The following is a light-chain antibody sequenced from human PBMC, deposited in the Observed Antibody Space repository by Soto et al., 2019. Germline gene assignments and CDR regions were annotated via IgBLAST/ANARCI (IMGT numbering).Light chain of an antibody. CDR2: GAS. J-gene: IGKJ5*01. V-gene: IGKV3-20*01. Sequence: EIVLTQSPGTLSLSPGERATLSCRASQSVSSSYLAWYQQKPGQAPRLLIYGASSRATGIPDRFSGSRSGTDFTLTIGRLEPEDFAVYYCQLYGSSSITFGQGTRLEIK. CDR1: QSVSSSY. CDR3: QLYGSSSIT.